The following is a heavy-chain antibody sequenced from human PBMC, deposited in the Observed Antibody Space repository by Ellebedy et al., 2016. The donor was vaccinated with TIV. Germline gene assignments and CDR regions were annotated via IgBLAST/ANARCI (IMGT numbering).Heavy chain of an antibody. D-gene: IGHD4-23*01. CDR1: GFTVSSND. Sequence: GGSLRLSCAASGFTVSSNDMSWVRQAPGKGLEWVSILYRGGSTYYADSVKGRFSISRDNSKNTLYLQMSSLRAEDTAVYYCANSPPLGFGVKFLDVWGQGTTVTVSS. V-gene: IGHV3-53*01. J-gene: IGHJ6*02. CDR2: LYRGGST. CDR3: ANSPPLGFGVKFLDV.